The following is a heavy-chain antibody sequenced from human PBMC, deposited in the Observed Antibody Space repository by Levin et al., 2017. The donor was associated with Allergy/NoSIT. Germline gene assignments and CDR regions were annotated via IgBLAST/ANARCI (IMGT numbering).Heavy chain of an antibody. D-gene: IGHD3-22*01. CDR3: ARPHYTDTRTSPFDV. CDR2: ISDTSTYT. Sequence: LSLTCAASGFTFSDYYMTWMRQAPGKGLEWVSYISDTSTYTKYADSVKGRFTISRDNAKNSLYLQMNSLRADDTAMYYCARPHYTDTRTSPFDVWGQGTRVTVSS. CDR1: GFTFSDYY. V-gene: IGHV3-11*03. J-gene: IGHJ3*01.